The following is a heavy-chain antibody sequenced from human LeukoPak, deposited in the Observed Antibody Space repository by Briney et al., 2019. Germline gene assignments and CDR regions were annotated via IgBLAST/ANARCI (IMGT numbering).Heavy chain of an antibody. CDR2: IYTSGST. CDR1: GGSFSNYY. Sequence: SETLSLTCSVSGGSFSNYYWSWIRQPAGKGLEWIGRIYTSGSTNYNPSLKSRVTMSVDTSSNQFSLKLTSVTAADMAVYYCARQPPQYYGMDVWGQGTTVTVSS. V-gene: IGHV4-4*07. D-gene: IGHD1-14*01. CDR3: ARQPPQYYGMDV. J-gene: IGHJ6*02.